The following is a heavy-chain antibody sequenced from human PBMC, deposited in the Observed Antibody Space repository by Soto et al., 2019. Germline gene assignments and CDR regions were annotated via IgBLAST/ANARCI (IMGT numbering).Heavy chain of an antibody. Sequence: PPETLSLTCTVSGGSISSYYWSWIRQPPGKGLEWIGYIYYSGSTNYNPSLKSRVTISVDTSKNQFSLKLSSVTAADTAVYYCARDQPYYDFWSGYYGGYYYYYGMDVWGQGTTVTVSS. V-gene: IGHV4-59*01. J-gene: IGHJ6*02. CDR3: ARDQPYYDFWSGYYGGYYYYYGMDV. CDR1: GGSISSYY. CDR2: IYYSGST. D-gene: IGHD3-3*01.